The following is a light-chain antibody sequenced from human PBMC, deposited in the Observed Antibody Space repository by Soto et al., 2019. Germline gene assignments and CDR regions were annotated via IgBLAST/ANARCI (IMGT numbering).Light chain of an antibody. V-gene: IGKV1-39*01. CDR2: AAS. J-gene: IGKJ1*01. CDR3: QQTYIRPWT. CDR1: QPVTNY. Sequence: DIQMTPSPSSLSPSVGGRVTITCRASQPVTNYLIWYQQQPGKAPTLLIYAASRLQSGVPSRFSAGGSGTQFTLSINSLLPEDFATYYRQQTYIRPWTFGEGTKVDIK.